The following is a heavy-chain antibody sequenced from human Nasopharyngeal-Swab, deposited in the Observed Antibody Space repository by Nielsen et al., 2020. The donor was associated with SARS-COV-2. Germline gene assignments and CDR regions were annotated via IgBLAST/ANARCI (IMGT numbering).Heavy chain of an antibody. CDR2: MNPNSGNT. CDR1: GYTFTSYD. CDR3: TTVAGSYGRFDY. V-gene: IGHV1-8*01. Sequence: ASVKVSCKASGYTFTSYDNNCVRQATGQGLEWMGWMNPNSGNTGYAQKFQGRVTMNEDTSTDKAYMELSSLTSEDTAVYYCTTVAGSYGRFDYWGQGTLVTVSS. J-gene: IGHJ4*02. D-gene: IGHD1-26*01.